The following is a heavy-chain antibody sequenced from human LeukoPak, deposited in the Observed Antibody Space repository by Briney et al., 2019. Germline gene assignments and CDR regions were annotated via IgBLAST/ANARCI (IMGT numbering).Heavy chain of an antibody. CDR3: ARDMEPDAFDI. D-gene: IGHD1-1*01. Sequence: GGSLRLSCAASGFTFSSYEMNWVRQAPGKGLEWVASIKQYGGDKYYEDSVKGRFTISRDSARTSLYLQMNSLTAEDSAVYYCARDMEPDAFDIWGQGTMVTVSS. J-gene: IGHJ3*02. V-gene: IGHV3-7*01. CDR1: GFTFSSYE. CDR2: IKQYGGDK.